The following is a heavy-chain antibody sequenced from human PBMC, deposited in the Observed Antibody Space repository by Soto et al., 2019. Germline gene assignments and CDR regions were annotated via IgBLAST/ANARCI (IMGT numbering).Heavy chain of an antibody. J-gene: IGHJ4*02. D-gene: IGHD2-15*01. CDR2: IRSKAYGGTT. CDR3: TRDDIVVVVAATRFDY. CDR1: GFTFGDYA. Sequence: GGSLRLSCTASGFTFGDYAMSWFRQAPGKGLEWVGFIRSKAYGGTTEYAASVKGRFTISRDDSKSIAYLQMNSLKTEDTAVYYCTRDDIVVVVAATRFDYWGQGTLVNVS. V-gene: IGHV3-49*03.